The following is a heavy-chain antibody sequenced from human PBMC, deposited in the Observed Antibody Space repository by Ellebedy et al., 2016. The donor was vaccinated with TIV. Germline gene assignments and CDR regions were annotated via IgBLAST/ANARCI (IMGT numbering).Heavy chain of an antibody. Sequence: GESLKISXAASGFTFSDYYMSWIRQAPGKGLEWVSYISSSSSYTNYADSVKGRFTISRDNAKSSLYLQMNSLRAEDTAVYYCARDDPYGTFDIWGQGTMVTVSS. CDR1: GFTFSDYY. CDR2: ISSSSSYT. V-gene: IGHV3-11*05. J-gene: IGHJ3*02. CDR3: ARDDPYGTFDI. D-gene: IGHD4-17*01.